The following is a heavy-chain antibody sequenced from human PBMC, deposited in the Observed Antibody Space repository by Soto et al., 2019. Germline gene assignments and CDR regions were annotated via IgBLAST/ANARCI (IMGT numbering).Heavy chain of an antibody. D-gene: IGHD4-17*01. CDR2: IIPIFGTA. Sequence: QVQLVQSGAEVKKPGSSVKVSCKASGGTFSSYAISWVRQAPGQGLEWMGGIIPIFGTANYAQKFQGRVTITADESTSTAYMELSSLRSEDTAVYYCATEDYGDPRPHYYCYYGMDVWGQGTTVTVSS. CDR1: GGTFSSYA. J-gene: IGHJ6*02. CDR3: ATEDYGDPRPHYYCYYGMDV. V-gene: IGHV1-69*12.